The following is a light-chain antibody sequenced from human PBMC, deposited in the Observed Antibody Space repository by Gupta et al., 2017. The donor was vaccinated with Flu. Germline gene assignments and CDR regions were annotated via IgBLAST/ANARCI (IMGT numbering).Light chain of an antibody. V-gene: IGKV4-1*01. J-gene: IGKJ2*01. CDR3: QQYYDTPYT. Sequence: DIVMTQSPDFLAVSLGERATINCKSSQNVLYSSNNKNYLAWYQQKPGQPPKLLISWASTRESGVPDRFSGGGSGTDFTLTISSLLAEDVAVYYCQQYYDTPYTFGLGTKLEIK. CDR2: WAS. CDR1: QNVLYSSNNKNY.